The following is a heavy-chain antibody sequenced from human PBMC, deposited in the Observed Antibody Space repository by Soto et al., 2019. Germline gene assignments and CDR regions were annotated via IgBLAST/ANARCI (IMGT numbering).Heavy chain of an antibody. Sequence: AGGSLRLSCAASGFTVSSNYMSWVRQAPGKGLEWVSVIYSGGSTYYADSVKGRFTISGDNSKNTLYLQMNSLRAEDTAVYYCARGGYDILSRSYYYYGMDVWGQGTTVTVSS. CDR3: ARGGYDILSRSYYYYGMDV. V-gene: IGHV3-53*01. J-gene: IGHJ6*02. CDR1: GFTVSSNY. D-gene: IGHD3-9*01. CDR2: IYSGGST.